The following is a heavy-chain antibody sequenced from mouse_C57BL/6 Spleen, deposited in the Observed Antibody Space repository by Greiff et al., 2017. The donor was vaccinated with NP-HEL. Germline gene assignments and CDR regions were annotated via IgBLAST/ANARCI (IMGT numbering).Heavy chain of an antibody. Sequence: VQLQQSGAELARPGASVKLSCKASGYTFTSYGISWVKQRTGQGLEWIGEIYPRSGNTSYNEKFKGKATLTADKSSSPAYMELRSLTSEDSAVYFCARSGTGAMDYWGQGTSVTVSS. V-gene: IGHV1-81*01. CDR2: IYPRSGNT. D-gene: IGHD4-1*01. CDR3: ARSGTGAMDY. J-gene: IGHJ4*01. CDR1: GYTFTSYG.